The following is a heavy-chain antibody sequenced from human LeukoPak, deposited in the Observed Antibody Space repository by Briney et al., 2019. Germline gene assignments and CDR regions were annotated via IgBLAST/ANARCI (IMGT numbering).Heavy chain of an antibody. J-gene: IGHJ6*03. CDR3: ASRITGTTYYYYMDV. CDR1: GYTFTGYY. CDR2: IIPIFGTA. D-gene: IGHD1-7*01. Sequence: SVKVSCKASGYTFTGYYMHWVRQAPGQGLEWMGGIIPIFGTANYAQKFQGRVTITADKSTSTAYMELSSLRSEDTAVYYCASRITGTTYYYYMDVWGKGTTVTVSS. V-gene: IGHV1-69*06.